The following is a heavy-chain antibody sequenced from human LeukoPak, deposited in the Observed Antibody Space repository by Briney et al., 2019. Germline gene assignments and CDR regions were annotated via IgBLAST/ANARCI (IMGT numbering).Heavy chain of an antibody. CDR3: AKSMNTAMVTSSGY. J-gene: IGHJ4*02. CDR1: GFTFISYA. Sequence: PGGSLRLSCAASGFTFISYAMSWLRQAPGKGLEGVSAISGSGGSTYYADSVKGRFTISRDNSKNTLYLQMNSLRAEDTAVYYCAKSMNTAMVTSSGYWGQGTLVTVSS. CDR2: ISGSGGST. D-gene: IGHD5-18*01. V-gene: IGHV3-23*01.